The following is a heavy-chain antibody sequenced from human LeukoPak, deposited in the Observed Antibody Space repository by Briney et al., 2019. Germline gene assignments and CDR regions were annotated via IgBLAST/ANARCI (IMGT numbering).Heavy chain of an antibody. CDR2: IVPILGIA. CDR3: ARDQGDNSYGYYAIWYAFDV. J-gene: IGHJ3*01. Sequence: SVKLSCKVSGGTFNNYAISWVRQPPGQGLEWTGRIVPILGIANYAQEFQGRLIITADRATSSAYMELSSLRSEDTAVYYCARDQGDNSYGYYAIWYAFDVWGQGTMVTVSS. D-gene: IGHD5-18*01. V-gene: IGHV1-69*04. CDR1: GGTFNNYA.